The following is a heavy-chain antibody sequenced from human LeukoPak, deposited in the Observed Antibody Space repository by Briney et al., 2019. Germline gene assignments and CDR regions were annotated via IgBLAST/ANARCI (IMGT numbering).Heavy chain of an antibody. CDR2: IRSKAYGGTT. CDR3: TREQSGTIFGVYGMDV. Sequence: GGSLRLSCAASGFTFSSYSMNWVRQAPGKGLEWVGFIRSKAYGGTTEYAASVKGRFTISRDDSKSIAYLQMNSLKTEDTAVYYCTREQSGTIFGVYGMDVWGQGTTVTVSS. J-gene: IGHJ6*02. CDR1: GFTFSSYS. V-gene: IGHV3-49*04. D-gene: IGHD3-3*01.